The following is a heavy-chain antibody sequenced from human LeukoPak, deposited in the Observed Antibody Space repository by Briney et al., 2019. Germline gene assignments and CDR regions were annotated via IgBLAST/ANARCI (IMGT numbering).Heavy chain of an antibody. J-gene: IGHJ4*02. V-gene: IGHV3-53*01. Sequence: GGSLRLSCAASGFTVSSNYMSWVRQAPGKGLEWVSVIYSGGSTYCADSVKGRFTISRDNSKNTLYLQMNSLRAEDTAVYYCARGYCSGGSCYYFDYWGQGTLVTVSS. CDR2: IYSGGST. CDR1: GFTVSSNY. CDR3: ARGYCSGGSCYYFDY. D-gene: IGHD2-15*01.